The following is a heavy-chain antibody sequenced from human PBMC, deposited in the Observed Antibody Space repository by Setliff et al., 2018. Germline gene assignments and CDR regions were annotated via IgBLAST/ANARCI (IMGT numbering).Heavy chain of an antibody. D-gene: IGHD3-9*01. CDR2: IYPGDSDT. V-gene: IGHV5-51*01. CDR1: GYSFTSYW. J-gene: IGHJ3*02. CDR3: ARRTSQIRYFDWSYPHDAFDI. Sequence: GESLKISCKGSGYSFTSYWIGWVRQMPGKGLEWVGTIYPGDSDTRYSPSFQGQVTISADKSISTAYLQWSSLKASDTAMYYCARRTSQIRYFDWSYPHDAFDIWGQGTMVTVSS.